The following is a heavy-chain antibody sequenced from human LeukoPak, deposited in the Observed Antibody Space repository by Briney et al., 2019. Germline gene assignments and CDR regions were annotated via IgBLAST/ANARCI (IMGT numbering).Heavy chain of an antibody. CDR3: AKSHRNYYDSSGYYGSYYYYGMDV. CDR1: GFTFSSYG. Sequence: PGGSLRLSCAASGFTFSSYGMHWVRQAPGKGVEWVAVISYDGSNKYYADSVKGRFTISRDNSKNTLYLQMNSLRAEDTAVYYCAKSHRNYYDSSGYYGSYYYYGMDVWGQGTTVTVSS. J-gene: IGHJ6*02. CDR2: ISYDGSNK. V-gene: IGHV3-30*18. D-gene: IGHD3-22*01.